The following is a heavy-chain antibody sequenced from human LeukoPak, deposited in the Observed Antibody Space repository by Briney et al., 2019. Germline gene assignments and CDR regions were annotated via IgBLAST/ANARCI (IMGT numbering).Heavy chain of an antibody. CDR3: ASLITMIDH. Sequence: SETLSLTCVVYGESFSGYYWSWIRQPPGKGLEWIGEINHSGGTNYNPSLTSRVTISVDTSKNQISLERRSVAAADTAVYYCASLITMIDHWGQGTLVTVSS. J-gene: IGHJ5*02. CDR1: GESFSGYY. CDR2: INHSGGT. D-gene: IGHD3-22*01. V-gene: IGHV4-34*01.